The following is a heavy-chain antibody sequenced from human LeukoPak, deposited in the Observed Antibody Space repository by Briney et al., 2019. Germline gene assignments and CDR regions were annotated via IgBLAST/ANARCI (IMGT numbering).Heavy chain of an antibody. V-gene: IGHV4-59*01. D-gene: IGHD3-16*01. CDR2: IYYSGST. J-gene: IGHJ4*02. CDR1: GGSISSYY. CDR3: ARSFGLRLGELFY. Sequence: KASETLSLTCTVSGGSISSYYWSWLRQPPGKGLEWIGYIYYSGSTNYNPSLKSRVTISVDTSKNQFSLKLSSVTAADTAVYYCARSFGLRLGELFYWGQGTLVTVSS.